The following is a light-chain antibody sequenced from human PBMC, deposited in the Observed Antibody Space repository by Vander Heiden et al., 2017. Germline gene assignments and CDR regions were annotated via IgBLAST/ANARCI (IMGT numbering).Light chain of an antibody. J-gene: IGLJ2*01. V-gene: IGLV1-44*01. CDR3: AAWDDSLTGLV. CDR1: SSNIGSNA. Sequence: QSVLTQPPSTSGTPRQRVTIPCLGSSSNIGSNAVNWYQQLPGAAPRLLIYNNDQRPSGVPDRFSGSKSGTSASLSVSGLRSEDEADYYCAAWDDSLTGLVFGGGTKLTVL. CDR2: NND.